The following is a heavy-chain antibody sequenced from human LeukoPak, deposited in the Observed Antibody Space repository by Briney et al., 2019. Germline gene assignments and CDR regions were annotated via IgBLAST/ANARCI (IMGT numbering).Heavy chain of an antibody. J-gene: IGHJ4*02. CDR3: ARHSSTYLDY. CDR1: GYTFTGHH. D-gene: IGHD6-13*01. Sequence: ASVTVSCTASGYTFTGHHMHWMRQAHGQRLELMGWINPDSGGTRSAQKAQGRGTMTRDTSITTVYMDLIRLGSDDTAVYYCARHSSTYLDYWGQGTLVTVSS. V-gene: IGHV1-2*02. CDR2: INPDSGGT.